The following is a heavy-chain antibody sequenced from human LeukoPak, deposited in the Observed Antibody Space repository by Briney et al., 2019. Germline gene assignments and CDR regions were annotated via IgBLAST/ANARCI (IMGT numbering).Heavy chain of an antibody. CDR1: GFTFSNYA. Sequence: GGSLRLSCAASGFTFSNYAVGWVSQAPGKGLEWVSTFTGSGGSTYYADSVKGRFTISRDNSENTLYLQMNSLRAEDTAVYYCAKGSRSGGSYYFDYWGQGTLVTVSS. J-gene: IGHJ4*02. D-gene: IGHD2-15*01. V-gene: IGHV3-23*01. CDR3: AKGSRSGGSYYFDY. CDR2: FTGSGGST.